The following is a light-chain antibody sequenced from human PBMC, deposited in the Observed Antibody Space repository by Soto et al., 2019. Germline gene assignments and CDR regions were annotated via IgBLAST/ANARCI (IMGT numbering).Light chain of an antibody. J-gene: IGLJ1*01. CDR3: NSYTRRGTYV. V-gene: IGLV2-14*03. Sequence: QSALTQPASVSGSPGQSITISCTGTISGVGSYNSVSWYQHHPGKAPKLMIYDVSDRSSGVSSRFSGSKSDNTASLTISGLQADEEADYYCNSYTRRGTYVFGTGTQLTVL. CDR1: ISGVGSYNS. CDR2: DVS.